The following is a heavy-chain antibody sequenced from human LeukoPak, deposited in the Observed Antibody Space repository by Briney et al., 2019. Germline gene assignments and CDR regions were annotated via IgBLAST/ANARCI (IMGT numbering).Heavy chain of an antibody. CDR1: GFTFSSYA. CDR3: ARDRDY. J-gene: IGHJ4*02. V-gene: IGHV3-66*01. Sequence: GGSLRLSCAASGFTFSSYAMHWVRQAPGKGLEWVSVIYSGGSTYYADSVKGRFTISRDNSKNTLYLQMNSLRAEDTAVYYCARDRDYWGQGTLVTVSS. CDR2: IYSGGST.